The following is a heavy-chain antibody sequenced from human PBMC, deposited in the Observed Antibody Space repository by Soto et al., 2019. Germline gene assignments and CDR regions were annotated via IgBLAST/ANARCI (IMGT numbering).Heavy chain of an antibody. CDR1: GGSISSYY. Sequence: SETLSLTCTVSGGSISSYYWSWIRQPPGKGLEWIGYIYYSGSTNYNPSLKSRVTISVDTSKNQFSLKLSSVTAADTAVYYCARSYDYGDSDDAFDIWGQGTMVTVSS. CDR2: IYYSGST. D-gene: IGHD4-17*01. J-gene: IGHJ3*02. CDR3: ARSYDYGDSDDAFDI. V-gene: IGHV4-59*01.